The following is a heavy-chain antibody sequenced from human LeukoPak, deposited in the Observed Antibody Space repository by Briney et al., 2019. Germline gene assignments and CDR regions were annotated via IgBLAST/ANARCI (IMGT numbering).Heavy chain of an antibody. Sequence: GSLRLSCAASGFTFSSYSMNWVRQAPGKGLEWVSYISSSRSTIYYADSVKGRFTISRDNAKNSLYLQMNSLKTEDTAVYYCTTEYYDFWSGYYTGIYWGQGTLVTVSS. CDR2: ISSSRSTI. J-gene: IGHJ4*02. D-gene: IGHD3-3*01. CDR3: TTEYYDFWSGYYTGIY. V-gene: IGHV3-48*04. CDR1: GFTFSSYS.